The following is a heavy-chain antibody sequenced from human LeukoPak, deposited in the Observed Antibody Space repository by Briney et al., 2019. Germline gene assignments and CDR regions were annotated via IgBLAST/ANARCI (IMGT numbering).Heavy chain of an antibody. V-gene: IGHV3-21*01. CDR1: GFTFSSYS. Sequence: KPGGSLRLSCAASGFTFSSYSMNWVRQAPGRGLEWVSFISSTSSYISYTDSVRGRFTISRDNAKNSLYLQMNSLRAEDTAVYYCARTPLYSGSYFNLGGAFDIWGQGTMVTVSS. J-gene: IGHJ3*02. CDR3: ARTPLYSGSYFNLGGAFDI. D-gene: IGHD1-26*01. CDR2: ISSTSSYI.